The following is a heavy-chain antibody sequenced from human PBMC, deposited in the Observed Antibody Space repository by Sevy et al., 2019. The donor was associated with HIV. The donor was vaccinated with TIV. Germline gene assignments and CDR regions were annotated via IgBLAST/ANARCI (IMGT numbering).Heavy chain of an antibody. CDR3: ASGLASVFARY. Sequence: ASVKVSCKASGYTFTSYYMHWVRQAPGQGLEWMGIINPSGGRTSYAQKFQGRVTMTRDTSTSTVYMELSSLRSEDTAVYYCASGLASVFARYWGQGTLVTVSS. J-gene: IGHJ4*02. CDR2: INPSGGRT. CDR1: GYTFTSYY. V-gene: IGHV1-46*01. D-gene: IGHD3-16*01.